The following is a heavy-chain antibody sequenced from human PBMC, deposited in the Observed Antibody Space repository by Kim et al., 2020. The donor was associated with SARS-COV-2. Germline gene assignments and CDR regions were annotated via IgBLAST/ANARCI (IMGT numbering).Heavy chain of an antibody. CDR3: ARNGEIVVVVAATSEWNWFDP. Sequence: GGSLRLSCAASGFTFSSYSMNWVRQAPGKGLEWVSSISSSSSYIYYADSVKGRFTISRDNAKNSLYLQMNSLRAEDTAVYYCARNGEIVVVVAATSEWNWFDPWGQGTLVTVSS. CDR2: ISSSSSYI. J-gene: IGHJ5*02. D-gene: IGHD2-15*01. V-gene: IGHV3-21*01. CDR1: GFTFSSYS.